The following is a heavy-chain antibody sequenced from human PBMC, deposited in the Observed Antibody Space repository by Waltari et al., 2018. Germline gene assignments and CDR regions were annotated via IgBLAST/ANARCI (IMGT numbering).Heavy chain of an antibody. CDR2: SNSDGSSI. Sequence: VQLVVSGGGLVQPGGSLRFSCEASEFTFSLYWMHWVRQVPGKGLEWVSRSNSDGSSISYADSVKGRFTISKDNARNTVYLQMNSLRAEDTAIYYCARGARRTSQTTGWWYFDLWGRGTLLTVSS. V-gene: IGHV3-74*01. CDR1: EFTFSLYW. CDR3: ARGARRTSQTTGWWYFDL. J-gene: IGHJ2*01. D-gene: IGHD4-17*01.